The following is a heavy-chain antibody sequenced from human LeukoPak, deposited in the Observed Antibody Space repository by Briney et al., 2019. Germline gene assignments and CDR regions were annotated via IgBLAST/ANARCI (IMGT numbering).Heavy chain of an antibody. J-gene: IGHJ5*02. CDR1: GGSISSSNW. V-gene: IGHV4-4*02. Sequence: SGTLSLTCAVSGGSISSSNWWSWVRQPPEKGLEWIGEIYHSGSTNYNPSLKSRVTISVDKSKNQFSLKLSSVTAADTAVYYCARDKYGSGSYRPVRWFDPWGQGTLVTVSS. CDR3: ARDKYGSGSYRPVRWFDP. D-gene: IGHD3-10*01. CDR2: IYHSGST.